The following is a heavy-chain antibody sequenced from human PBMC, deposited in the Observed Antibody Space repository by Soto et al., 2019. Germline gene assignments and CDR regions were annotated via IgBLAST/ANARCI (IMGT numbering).Heavy chain of an antibody. CDR3: ARFGFWSGYYTGGDY. J-gene: IGHJ4*02. V-gene: IGHV5-51*01. D-gene: IGHD3-3*01. Sequence: GESLKISCKGSGYSFTSYWIGWVRQMPGKGLEWMGIIYPGDSDTRYSPSFQGQVTISADKSISTAYLQWSSLKASDTAMYYCARFGFWSGYYTGGDYWGQGTLVTVSS. CDR2: IYPGDSDT. CDR1: GYSFTSYW.